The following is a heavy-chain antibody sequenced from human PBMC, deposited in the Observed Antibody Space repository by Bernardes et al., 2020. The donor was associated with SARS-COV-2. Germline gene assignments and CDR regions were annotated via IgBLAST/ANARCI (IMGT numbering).Heavy chain of an antibody. CDR1: GFAFRYDA. D-gene: IGHD6-6*01. J-gene: IGHJ4*02. V-gene: IGHV3-23*01. Sequence: GGSLRLSCAASGFAFRYDAMGWVRQAPGKGLEWVSGIGWTGTNTYYADSVKGRFTISRDNSKNTLTLQMNSLRADDTAVYYCARQGYSSYWYMDYWGQGTLVTVSS. CDR2: IGWTGTNT. CDR3: ARQGYSSYWYMDY.